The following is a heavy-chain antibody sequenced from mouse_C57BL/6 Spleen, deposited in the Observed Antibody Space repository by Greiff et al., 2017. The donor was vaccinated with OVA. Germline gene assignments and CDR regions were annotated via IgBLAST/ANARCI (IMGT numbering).Heavy chain of an antibody. J-gene: IGHJ1*03. CDR2: INYDGSST. V-gene: IGHV5-16*01. CDR1: GFTFSDYY. Sequence: EVQVVESEGGLVQPGSSMKLSCTASGFTFSDYYMAWVRQVPEKGLEWVANINYDGSSTYYLDSLKSRFIISRDNAKNILYLQMSSLKSEDTATYYCAREEVPYWYFDVWGTGTTVTVSS. CDR3: AREEVPYWYFDV. D-gene: IGHD2-14*01.